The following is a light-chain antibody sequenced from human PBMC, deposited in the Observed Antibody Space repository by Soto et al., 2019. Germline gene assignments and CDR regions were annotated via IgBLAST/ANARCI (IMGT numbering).Light chain of an antibody. J-gene: IGKJ4*01. CDR3: QQANSFPLT. V-gene: IGKV1-12*01. CDR2: AAS. Sequence: DIQMTQSPSSVSASVGDRVTITCRASQDVSSYLAWYQQKRGKAPKLLIYAASSLQSGVPSRFSGSGSGTDFTHTISSVQPEDFASYYCQQANSFPLTFGGGTKVEIK. CDR1: QDVSSY.